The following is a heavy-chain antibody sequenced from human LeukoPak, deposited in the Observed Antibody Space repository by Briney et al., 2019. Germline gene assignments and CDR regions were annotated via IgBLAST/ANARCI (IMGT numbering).Heavy chain of an antibody. J-gene: IGHJ4*02. CDR2: INPNSGGT. CDR3: ARTMYSSSWYVLDY. V-gene: IGHV1-2*04. D-gene: IGHD6-13*01. Sequence: ASVKVSCKASGYTLTGYYMHWVRQAPGQGLEWMGWINPNSGGTNYAQKFQGWVTMTRDTSISTAYMELSRLRSDDTAVYYCARTMYSSSWYVLDYWGQGTLVTVSS. CDR1: GYTLTGYY.